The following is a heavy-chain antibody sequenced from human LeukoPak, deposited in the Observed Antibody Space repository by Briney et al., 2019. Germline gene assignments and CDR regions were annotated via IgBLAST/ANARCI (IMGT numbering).Heavy chain of an antibody. CDR3: ARGGGLDV. J-gene: IGHJ6*02. V-gene: IGHV3-7*03. CDR2: INHNGNVN. Sequence: GGSLRLSCAASGFTFSSYWMNWARQAPGKGLEWVASINHNGNVNYYVDSVKGRFTTSRDNAKNSLYLQMSNLRAEDTTVYFCARGGGLDVWGQGATVTVSS. D-gene: IGHD3-16*01. CDR1: GFTFSSYW.